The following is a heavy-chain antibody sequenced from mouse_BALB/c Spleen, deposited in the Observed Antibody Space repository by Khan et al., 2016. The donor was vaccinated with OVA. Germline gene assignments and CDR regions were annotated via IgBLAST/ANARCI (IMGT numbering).Heavy chain of an antibody. Sequence: QVQLKESGPGLVAPSQSLSITCTVYGYSLTRYGVHCVRQPPGKGLEWLGLIWAGGSTNYNWAFMSRLSISIDNSKSLVFLIMNSLQTDDTALYYSARSKYLARYWGQGTTLTVSS. CDR3: ARSKYLARY. V-gene: IGHV2-9*02. CDR1: GYSLTRYG. D-gene: IGHD3-3*01. J-gene: IGHJ2*01. CDR2: IWAGGST.